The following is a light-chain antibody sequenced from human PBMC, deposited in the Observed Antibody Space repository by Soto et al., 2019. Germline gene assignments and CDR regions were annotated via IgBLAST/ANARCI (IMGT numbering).Light chain of an antibody. CDR3: QQYNSYLYT. CDR1: QSISSW. Sequence: DIQMTQSPSTLSASVGDRVTITCRASQSISSWLAWYQQKPGKAPKLLIYDASSLESGVPSMFSGSGSGTEFTLTISSLQPDDVANYYCQQYNSYLYTFGQGTKLEIK. J-gene: IGKJ2*01. V-gene: IGKV1-5*01. CDR2: DAS.